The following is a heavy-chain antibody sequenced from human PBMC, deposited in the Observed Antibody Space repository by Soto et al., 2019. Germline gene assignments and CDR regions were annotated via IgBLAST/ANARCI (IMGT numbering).Heavy chain of an antibody. J-gene: IGHJ4*02. Sequence: GGSLRLSCAASGFTFSDYYMSWIRQAPGKGLEWVSYISSSSSYTNYADSVKGRFTISRDNAKNSLYLQMNSLRAEDTAVYYCARLQSRSSWYIDYWGQGTLVTVSS. CDR3: ARLQSRSSWYIDY. CDR2: ISSSSSYT. CDR1: GFTFSDYY. V-gene: IGHV3-11*06. D-gene: IGHD6-13*01.